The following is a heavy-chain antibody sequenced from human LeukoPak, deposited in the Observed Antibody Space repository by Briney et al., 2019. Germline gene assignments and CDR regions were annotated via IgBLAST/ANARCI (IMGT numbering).Heavy chain of an antibody. J-gene: IGHJ6*02. CDR3: AKTRAHNLDV. V-gene: IGHV1-18*01. CDR1: GYSFYTFG. Sequence: ASVTVSFKASGYSFYTFGISWVRQAPGQGLEWMGWVSGHDGSTQYTQKFQERVTMTTEKSSSTAYLELRALRSDDTAVYYCAKTRAHNLDVWGQGTTVIVSS. CDR2: VSGHDGST. D-gene: IGHD5-24*01.